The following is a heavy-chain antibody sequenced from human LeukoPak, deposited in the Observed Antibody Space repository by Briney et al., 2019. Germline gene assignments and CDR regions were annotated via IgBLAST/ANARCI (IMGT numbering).Heavy chain of an antibody. Sequence: SETLSLTCTVSGGSFSSYYWSWIRQPAGKGLEWIGRIYTSGSTNYNSSLKSRVTMSVDTSKNQVSLKLSSVTAADTAVYHCVRGLGRRMDVWGHGTTVTVSS. J-gene: IGHJ6*02. CDR1: GGSFSSYY. D-gene: IGHD3-9*01. V-gene: IGHV4-4*07. CDR2: IYTSGST. CDR3: VRGLGRRMDV.